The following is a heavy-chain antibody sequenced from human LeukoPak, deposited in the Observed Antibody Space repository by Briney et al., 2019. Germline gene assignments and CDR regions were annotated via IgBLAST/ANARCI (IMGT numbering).Heavy chain of an antibody. Sequence: GGSLRLSCVASGFTSGVYAMSWVRQAPGKGLEWVSAFSGGGDSFYADSVKGRFTISRDNSKNTLYLQMNSLRAEDTAVYYCAKPLGIVVVNYYFDYWGQGTLVTVSS. V-gene: IGHV3-23*01. CDR2: FSGGGDS. D-gene: IGHD3-22*01. CDR1: GFTSGVYA. CDR3: AKPLGIVVVNYYFDY. J-gene: IGHJ4*02.